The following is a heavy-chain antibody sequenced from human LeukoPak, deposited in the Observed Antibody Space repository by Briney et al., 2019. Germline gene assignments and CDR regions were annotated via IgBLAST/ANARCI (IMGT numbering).Heavy chain of an antibody. J-gene: IGHJ4*02. CDR2: IYTSGST. CDR3: ARDTNTAMVLFQW. V-gene: IGHV4-4*07. CDR1: GGSIYSYY. Sequence: SETLSLTCTVSGGSIYSYYYNWIRQPAGKGLEWIGRIYTSGSTNYNPSLKSRVTMSVDTSRSQVSLKLSSVTAADTALYYCARDTNTAMVLFQWWGQGTLVIVSS. D-gene: IGHD5-18*01.